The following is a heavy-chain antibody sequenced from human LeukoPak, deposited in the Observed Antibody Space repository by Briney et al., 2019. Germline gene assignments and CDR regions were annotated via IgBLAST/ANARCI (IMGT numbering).Heavy chain of an antibody. D-gene: IGHD3-16*01. CDR1: GYTFTSYD. CDR3: ARSYGYYYYMDV. Sequence: GAPVKVSCKASGYTFTSYDINWVRQATGQGLEWMGWMNPNSGNTGYAQKFQGRVTMTRNTSISTAYMELSSLRSEDTAVYYCARSYGYYYYMDVWGKGTTVTISS. CDR2: MNPNSGNT. V-gene: IGHV1-8*01. J-gene: IGHJ6*03.